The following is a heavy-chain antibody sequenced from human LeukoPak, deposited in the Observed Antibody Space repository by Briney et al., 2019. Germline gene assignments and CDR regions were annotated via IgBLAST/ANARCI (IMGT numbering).Heavy chain of an antibody. J-gene: IGHJ4*02. Sequence: VASVKVSCKASGYTFTGYYMHWVRQAPGQGLEWMGWINPNSGGTNYAQKFQGRVTMTRDTSISTAYMELSRLRSDDTAVYYCARVVPVGARLSEWGEGTLVTVSS. CDR3: ARVVPVGARLSE. V-gene: IGHV1-2*02. CDR2: INPNSGGT. CDR1: GYTFTGYY. D-gene: IGHD3-10*01.